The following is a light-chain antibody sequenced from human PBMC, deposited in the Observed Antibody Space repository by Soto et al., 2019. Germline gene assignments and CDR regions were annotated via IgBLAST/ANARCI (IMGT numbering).Light chain of an antibody. J-gene: IGLJ2*01. Sequence: QSVLTQPPSVSGAPGQRVTISCTGSSSNIGAGYDVHWYQQLPGTAPKLLIYDDVNRPSGVPDRFSGSKSGTSASLAITGLHAEDEADYYCQSYDSSLSGFVVFGGGTKLTVL. V-gene: IGLV1-40*01. CDR2: DDV. CDR1: SSNIGAGYD. CDR3: QSYDSSLSGFVV.